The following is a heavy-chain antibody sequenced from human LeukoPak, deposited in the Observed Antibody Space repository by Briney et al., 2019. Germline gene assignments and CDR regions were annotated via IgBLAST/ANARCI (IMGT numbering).Heavy chain of an antibody. J-gene: IGHJ4*02. D-gene: IGHD3-10*01. Sequence: SETLSLTCTVSGYSISSGYYWGWIRQPPGKGLEWIGSIYHSGSTYYNPSLKSRVTISVDTSKNQFSLKLSSVTAADTAVYYCASQSAGRLPWFGELFGYWGQGTLVTVSS. V-gene: IGHV4-38-2*02. CDR2: IYHSGST. CDR1: GYSISSGYY. CDR3: ASQSAGRLPWFGELFGY.